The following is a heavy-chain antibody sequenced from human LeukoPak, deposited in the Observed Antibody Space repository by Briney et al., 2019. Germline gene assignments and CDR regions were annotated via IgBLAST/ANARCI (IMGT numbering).Heavy chain of an antibody. CDR1: GFTFTSYW. Sequence: GGSLRLSCAASGFTFTSYWMSWVRQAPGKGLEWVANIKLDGSEKYYVGPVEGRFTISRDNANNSLYLQLNSLRAEDTAVYYCAREGRFLTQKKAHDYWGQGTLVTVSS. CDR3: AREGRFLTQKKAHDY. CDR2: IKLDGSEK. J-gene: IGHJ4*02. D-gene: IGHD2-21*01. V-gene: IGHV3-7*01.